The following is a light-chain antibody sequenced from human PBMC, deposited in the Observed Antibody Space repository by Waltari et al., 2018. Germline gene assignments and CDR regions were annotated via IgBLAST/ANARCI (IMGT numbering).Light chain of an antibody. CDR2: VNSDGSH. Sequence: QLVVTQSPSASAHLGASVKLTCTLSSGHGSKIVAWLQQRPEKGPRYLMKVNSDGSHIKGDEIPDRFSGSSSGAERYLTISSLQSDDEADYYCQTGGHGTWVFGGGTTLTVL. V-gene: IGLV4-69*01. J-gene: IGLJ3*02. CDR3: QTGGHGTWV. CDR1: SGHGSKI.